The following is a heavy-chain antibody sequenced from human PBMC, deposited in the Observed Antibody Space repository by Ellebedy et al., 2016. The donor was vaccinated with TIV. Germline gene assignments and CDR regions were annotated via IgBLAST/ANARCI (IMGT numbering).Heavy chain of an antibody. Sequence: GESLKISXAASGFTFSSYSMSWVRQAPGKGLEWVANIKKDGSEIYYVDSVKGRFTISRDNSKNTLYLQMSSLRPEDTAVYYCVRLGVVIRSYYFDFWGQGTLVTVSS. J-gene: IGHJ4*02. CDR3: VRLGVVIRSYYFDF. D-gene: IGHD3-3*01. CDR1: GFTFSSYS. CDR2: IKKDGSEI. V-gene: IGHV3-7*01.